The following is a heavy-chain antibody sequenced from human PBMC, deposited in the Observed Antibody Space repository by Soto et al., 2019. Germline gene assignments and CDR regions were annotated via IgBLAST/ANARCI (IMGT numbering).Heavy chain of an antibody. CDR3: ARPGNYGSGSYLYYLDY. CDR2: IYYSGST. Sequence: LQLQESGPGLVKPSETLSLTCTVSGGSISSSSYYWGWIRQPPGKGLEWIGSIYYSGSTYYNPSLKSRVTISVDTSKNQFSLKLSSVTAADKAVYYCARPGNYGSGSYLYYLDYWGQGTLVTVSS. D-gene: IGHD3-10*01. CDR1: GGSISSSSYY. V-gene: IGHV4-39*01. J-gene: IGHJ4*02.